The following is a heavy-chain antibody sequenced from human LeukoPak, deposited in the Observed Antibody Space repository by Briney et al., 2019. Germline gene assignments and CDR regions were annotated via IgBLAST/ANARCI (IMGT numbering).Heavy chain of an antibody. Sequence: PGGSLRVSCAASGFTFSDYYMSWIRQALGKGLEWISYISNTASIMYYPDCVKGRFTISRDNAKNSLYLQMDSLRVEDTAVYYCARPGDSSSWAGNDYWGLGTLVTVSS. CDR1: GFTFSDYY. J-gene: IGHJ4*02. CDR2: ISNTASIM. CDR3: ARPGDSSSWAGNDY. V-gene: IGHV3-11*04. D-gene: IGHD6-13*01.